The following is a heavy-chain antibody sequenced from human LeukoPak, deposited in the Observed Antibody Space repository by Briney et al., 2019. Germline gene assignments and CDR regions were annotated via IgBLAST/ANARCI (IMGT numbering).Heavy chain of an antibody. CDR2: VHLDGRT. D-gene: IGHD3-3*01. J-gene: IGHJ4*02. CDR3: AREDGFYRPLDY. CDR1: GGSVINTNW. Sequence: PSETLSLTCGVSGGSVINTNWWSWVRQPPGKGLEWIGEVHLDGRTNYNPSLESRLTMSVDVSENQVSLKLTSVTAADTAVYYCAREDGFYRPLDYSGQGTLVTVSS. V-gene: IGHV4-4*02.